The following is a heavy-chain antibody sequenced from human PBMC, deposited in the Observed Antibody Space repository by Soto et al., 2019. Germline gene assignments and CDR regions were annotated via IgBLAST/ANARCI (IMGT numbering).Heavy chain of an antibody. D-gene: IGHD2-2*02. Sequence: TLSLTCAFSCVSIISGGYYWSWIRQHPGKGLEWIGYIYYSGSTYYNPYLKSRVTISVDTSKNQFSLKLSSVTAAETAVYYCARVGVVPAAIRWLPSQDYYGMDVWGQGTTVTVSS. V-gene: IGHV4-31*11. J-gene: IGHJ6*02. CDR1: CVSIISGGYY. CDR2: IYYSGST. CDR3: ARVGVVPAAIRWLPSQDYYGMDV.